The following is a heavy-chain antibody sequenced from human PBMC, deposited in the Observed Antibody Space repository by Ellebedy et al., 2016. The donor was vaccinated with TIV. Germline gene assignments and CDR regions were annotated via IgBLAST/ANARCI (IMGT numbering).Heavy chain of an antibody. D-gene: IGHD1-26*01. J-gene: IGHJ4*02. CDR1: GVSVTSGSYY. Sequence: SETLSLXXTVSGVSVTSGSYYWSSIWQPPGKGLEWTGYTYYSGSTNHNPSLKSRVSISIHTSKNQFSLKLSSVTAADTAIYYCATISLHRGRAGADNWGQGTLVTVSS. CDR2: TYYSGST. V-gene: IGHV4-61*01. CDR3: ATISLHRGRAGADN.